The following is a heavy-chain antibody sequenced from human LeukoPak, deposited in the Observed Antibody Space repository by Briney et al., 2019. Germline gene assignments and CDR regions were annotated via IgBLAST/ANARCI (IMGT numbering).Heavy chain of an antibody. CDR2: ISGSGETT. J-gene: IGHJ4*02. CDR3: AKTHGYFDQ. V-gene: IGHV3-23*01. Sequence: PGGSLRLSCAASGFTFSSYGMTWLRQTPAKGLEWVSAISGSGETTYYSDSGKGRFTISRDNSKNTLFLQMNSLRVEDAAMYYCAKTHGYFDQWGQGTLVAVSS. CDR1: GFTFSSYG. D-gene: IGHD2-8*01.